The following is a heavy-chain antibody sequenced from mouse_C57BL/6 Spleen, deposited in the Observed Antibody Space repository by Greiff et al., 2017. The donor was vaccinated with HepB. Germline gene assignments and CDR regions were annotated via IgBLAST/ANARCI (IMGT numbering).Heavy chain of an antibody. CDR3: ARRFDYYGSSYQYFDV. CDR2: ISYDGSN. J-gene: IGHJ1*03. D-gene: IGHD1-1*01. CDR1: GYSITSGYY. Sequence: VQLKESGPGLVKPSQSLSLTCSVTGYSITSGYYWNWIRQFPGNKLEWMGYISYDGSNNYNPSLKNRISITRDTSKNQFFLKLNSVTTEDTATYYCARRFDYYGSSYQYFDVWGTGTTVTVSS. V-gene: IGHV3-6*01.